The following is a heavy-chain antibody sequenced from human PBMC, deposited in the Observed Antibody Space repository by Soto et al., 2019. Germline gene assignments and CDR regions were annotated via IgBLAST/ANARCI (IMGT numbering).Heavy chain of an antibody. CDR3: ARDLGYSYGYGPDY. Sequence: PGGSLRLSCAASGFTFSSYGMHWVRQAPGKGLEWVAVIWYDGSNKYYADSVKGRFTISRDNSKNTLYLQMNSLRAEDTAVYYCARDLGYSYGYGPDYWGQGTLVTVSS. V-gene: IGHV3-33*01. J-gene: IGHJ4*02. CDR2: IWYDGSNK. D-gene: IGHD5-18*01. CDR1: GFTFSSYG.